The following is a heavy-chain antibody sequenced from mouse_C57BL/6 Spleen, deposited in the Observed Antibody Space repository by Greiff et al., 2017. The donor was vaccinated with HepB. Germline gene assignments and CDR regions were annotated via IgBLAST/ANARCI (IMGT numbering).Heavy chain of an antibody. CDR2: IYPGSGST. CDR3: ARSYGNYNYFDY. D-gene: IGHD2-10*02. J-gene: IGHJ2*01. Sequence: QVQLQQPGAELVKPGASVKMSCKASGYTFTSYWITWVKQRPGQGLEWIGDIYPGSGSTNYNEKFKSKATLTVDTSSSTAYMQLSSLTSEDSAVYYCARSYGNYNYFDYWGQGTTLTVSS. CDR1: GYTFTSYW. V-gene: IGHV1-55*01.